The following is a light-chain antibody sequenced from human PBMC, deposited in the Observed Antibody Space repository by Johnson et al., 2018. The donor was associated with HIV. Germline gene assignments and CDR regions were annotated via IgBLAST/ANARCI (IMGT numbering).Light chain of an antibody. CDR3: ATWDSRLGL. J-gene: IGLJ1*01. CDR2: DNN. Sequence: QSVLTQPPSVSAAPGQKVTISCSGSSSNIGNNYISWYQQLPGTPPKIIIYDNNQRPLGIPARFSGSKSGTSATLDITGLHHGDEADYYCATWDSRLGLFGTGTQVTGL. CDR1: SSNIGNNY. V-gene: IGLV1-51*01.